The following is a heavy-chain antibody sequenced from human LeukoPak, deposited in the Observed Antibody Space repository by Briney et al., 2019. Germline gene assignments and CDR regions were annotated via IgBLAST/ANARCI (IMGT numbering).Heavy chain of an antibody. D-gene: IGHD1-1*01. J-gene: IGHJ5*02. CDR3: AQSLGSGNWIGNWFDP. CDR2: VYYTGRT. Sequence: SETLSLTCTVSGGSISSSSHSWGWIRQPPGKGLEWTGTVYYTGRTYYHPSLESRLTISVDTSKNQFSLKLTSVTAADTAIYYCAQSLGSGNWIGNWFDPWGQGTLVTVSS. CDR1: GGSISSSSHS. V-gene: IGHV4-39*01.